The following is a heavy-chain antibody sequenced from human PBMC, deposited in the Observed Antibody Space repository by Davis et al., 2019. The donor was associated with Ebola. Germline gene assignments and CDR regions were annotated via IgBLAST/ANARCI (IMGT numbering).Heavy chain of an antibody. CDR2: IKQDGNEK. J-gene: IGHJ6*02. V-gene: IGHV3-7*03. D-gene: IGHD5-18*01. Sequence: GESLKISCAASGFTFSSYWMSWVRQAPGKGLEWVANIKQDGNEKYYVDSVKGRFTISRDNAKNSLYLQMNSLRAEDTAVYYCARTAMDKYYYYGMDVWGQGTTVTVSS. CDR1: GFTFSSYW. CDR3: ARTAMDKYYYYGMDV.